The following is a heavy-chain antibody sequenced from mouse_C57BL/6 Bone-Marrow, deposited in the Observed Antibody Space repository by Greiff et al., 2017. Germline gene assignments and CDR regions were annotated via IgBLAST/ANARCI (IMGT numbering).Heavy chain of an antibody. V-gene: IGHV1-64*01. D-gene: IGHD2-3*01. J-gene: IGHJ2*01. CDR3: ARSVYDGYYYYFDD. Sequence: QVQLQQPGAELVKPGASVKLSCKASGYTFTSYWMPWVKQRPGQGLEWIGMIHPNSGSTNYNEKFKSKATLTVDKSSSTAYMQLSSLTSEDSAVYYCARSVYDGYYYYFDDWGQGTTLTVSS. CDR1: GYTFTSYW. CDR2: IHPNSGST.